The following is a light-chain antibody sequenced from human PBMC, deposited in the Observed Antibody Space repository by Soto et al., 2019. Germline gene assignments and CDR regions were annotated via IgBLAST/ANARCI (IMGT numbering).Light chain of an antibody. CDR2: EVS. CDR1: SNDVGHSSF. Sequence: QSVLTQPPSVSGSPGQSVTISCTGNSNDVGHSSFISWYQQHPGKGPKLIIYEVSKRPSGVPDRFSGSKSGNTASLSVSGLQDEDEADYFCNAQADNGKHVFGTGTKLTVL. CDR3: NAQADNGKHV. J-gene: IGLJ1*01. V-gene: IGLV2-8*01.